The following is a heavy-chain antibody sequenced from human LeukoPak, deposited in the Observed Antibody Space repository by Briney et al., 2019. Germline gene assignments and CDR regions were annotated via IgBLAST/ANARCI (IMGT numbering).Heavy chain of an antibody. CDR1: GFTFSSYA. V-gene: IGHV3-30-3*01. CDR3: AKDGGGVTGSFDY. D-gene: IGHD2-21*02. Sequence: GGSLRLSCAASGFTFSSYAMHWVRQAPGKGLEWVAVISYAGSNKYYADSVKGRFTISRDNSKNTLYLQMNSLRAEDTAVYYCAKDGGGVTGSFDYWGQGTLVTVSS. J-gene: IGHJ4*02. CDR2: ISYAGSNK.